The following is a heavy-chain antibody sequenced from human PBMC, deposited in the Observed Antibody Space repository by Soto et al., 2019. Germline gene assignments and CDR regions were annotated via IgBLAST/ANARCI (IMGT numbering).Heavy chain of an antibody. Sequence: GGSLRLSCAASGFTSSSNAMSWVRQAPGKGLEWVSAISEGGGSTYYADSVKGRFTISRDNSKDTLDLQMNSLRAEDTAVYYCARDREQWLVGYYFDYWGQGTLVTVSS. CDR1: GFTSSSNA. D-gene: IGHD6-19*01. CDR3: ARDREQWLVGYYFDY. CDR2: ISEGGGST. J-gene: IGHJ4*02. V-gene: IGHV3-23*01.